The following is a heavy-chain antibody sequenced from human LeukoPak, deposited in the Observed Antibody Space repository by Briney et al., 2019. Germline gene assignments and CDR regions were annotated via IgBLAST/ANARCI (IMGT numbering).Heavy chain of an antibody. J-gene: IGHJ6*02. CDR3: ARGDIVVVPARGYYYYYGMDV. CDR1: GGSISSYY. V-gene: IGHV4-59*08. CDR2: IYYSGST. D-gene: IGHD2-2*01. Sequence: SETLSLTCTVSGGSISSYYWSWIRQPPGKGLEWIGYIYYSGSTNYNPSLKSRVTISVDTSKNQFSLKLSSVTAADTAVYYCARGDIVVVPARGYYYYYGMDVWGQGTTVTVSS.